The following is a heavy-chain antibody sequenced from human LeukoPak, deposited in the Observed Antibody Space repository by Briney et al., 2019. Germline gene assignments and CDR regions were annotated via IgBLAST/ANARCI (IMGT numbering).Heavy chain of an antibody. CDR2: ISFDGSKI. CDR1: GFIFTKFA. CDR3: VKRRGGDHGLDV. D-gene: IGHD2-21*02. J-gene: IGHJ6*02. Sequence: PGGSLRLSCAASGFIFTKFAIHWVRQPPGEGPECVAVISFDGSKIFNADSVKGRFTISRDDSKNTAYLQMNSLRLEDTAMYHCVKRRGGDHGLDVWGQGTTVTVSS. V-gene: IGHV3-30*18.